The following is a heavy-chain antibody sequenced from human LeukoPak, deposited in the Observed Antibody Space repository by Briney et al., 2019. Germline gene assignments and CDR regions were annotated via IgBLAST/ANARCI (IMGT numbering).Heavy chain of an antibody. J-gene: IGHJ4*02. CDR1: GFIFTDYW. CDR3: ASTPTPTDY. CDR2: IRGDGRAT. V-gene: IGHV3-74*03. Sequence: TGGSLRLSCAASGFIFTDYWMHWVRQAPGKELVWVARIRGDGRATTYADSVKGRFTISRDNAKNSLYLQMNSLRAEDTAVYYCASTPTPTDYWGQGTLVTVSS.